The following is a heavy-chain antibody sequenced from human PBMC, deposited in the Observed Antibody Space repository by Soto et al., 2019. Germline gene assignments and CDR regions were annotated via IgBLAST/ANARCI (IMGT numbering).Heavy chain of an antibody. CDR1: GHSFTAYY. Sequence: ASVKVSCKASGHSFTAYYMHWVRQAPGQGLEWMGWINPNSGGTKYAQRFQGGVTMTRNTSSRTVYMELSGLRSDDTAVYYCHQVGRDGYNIWGQGTLVTVSS. CDR3: HQVGRDGYNI. V-gene: IGHV1-2*02. J-gene: IGHJ4*02. D-gene: IGHD5-12*01. CDR2: INPNSGGT.